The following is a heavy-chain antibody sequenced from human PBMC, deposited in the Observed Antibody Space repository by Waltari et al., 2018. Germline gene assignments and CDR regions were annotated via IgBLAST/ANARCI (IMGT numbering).Heavy chain of an antibody. V-gene: IGHV3-66*02. D-gene: IGHD5-18*01. Sequence: EVKLVESGGGLVHPGGSLRLSCAASGFTVSSTPMSCVRHAPGKGPGCVSIRSPAGSAYNADSVEGRFTMSRDISNNMVHLQMNRLRLEDSATYYCATARDEHTAMVYFDNWGQGTLVSVSS. CDR1: GFTVSSTP. J-gene: IGHJ4*02. CDR2: RSPAGSA. CDR3: ATARDEHTAMVYFDN.